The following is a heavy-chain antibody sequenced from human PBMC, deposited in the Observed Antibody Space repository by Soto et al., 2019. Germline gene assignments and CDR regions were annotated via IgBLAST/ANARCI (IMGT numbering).Heavy chain of an antibody. CDR3: ARGGLYRFYMYV. Sequence: PGGSLRLSCAASGFTFSTYWMHWVRQAPGKGLVWVSRINGDESRRNYADSVEGRFTISRDNAKNTVYLQMNSLRDEDTAVYYCARGGLYRFYMYVWGKGTTVTVSS. J-gene: IGHJ6*03. CDR1: GFTFSTYW. V-gene: IGHV3-74*01. CDR2: INGDESRR.